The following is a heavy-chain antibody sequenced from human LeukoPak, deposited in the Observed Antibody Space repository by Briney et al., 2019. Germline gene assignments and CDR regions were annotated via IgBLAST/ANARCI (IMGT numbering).Heavy chain of an antibody. CDR3: ARHGGARGRWFDP. D-gene: IGHD1-26*01. CDR2: IYYSGST. J-gene: IGHJ5*02. Sequence: PSETLSLTCTVSGGSISSSSYYWGWIRQPPGKGLEWIGSIYYSGSTYYNPSLKSRVTISVDTSKNQFSLKLSSVTAADTAVYYCARHGGARGRWFDPWGQGTLVTVSS. CDR1: GGSISSSSYY. V-gene: IGHV4-39*01.